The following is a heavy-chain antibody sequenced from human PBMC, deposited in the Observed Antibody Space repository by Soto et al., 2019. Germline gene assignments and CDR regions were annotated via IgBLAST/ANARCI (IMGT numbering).Heavy chain of an antibody. D-gene: IGHD6-19*01. J-gene: IGHJ4*02. CDR2: TSSDGINE. V-gene: IGHV3-30-3*01. CDR1: GFTLSSYT. CDR3: ARERSLAVAAPGY. Sequence: QVQLVESGGGVVQPGRSLRLSCAAPGFTLSSYTMYWVRQAPGKGLEWVASTSSDGINEYYADSAKGRFTISRDNSKNTLFVQMNSLRAEDSAMYFCARERSLAVAAPGYWGQGTLVTVSS.